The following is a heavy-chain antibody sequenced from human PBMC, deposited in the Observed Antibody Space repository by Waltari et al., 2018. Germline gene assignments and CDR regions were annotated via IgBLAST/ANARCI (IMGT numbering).Heavy chain of an antibody. V-gene: IGHV4-39*07. D-gene: IGHD3-3*01. CDR2: IYYSGRT. Sequence: QLQLQESGPGLVKPSETLSLTCTVSGGSISSSSYYWGWIRQPPGKGLEWIGSIYYSGRTYYNPSLKSRVTISVDTSKNQFSLKLSSVTAADTAVYYCAREFNFWSGFDYWGQGTLVTVSS. J-gene: IGHJ4*02. CDR3: AREFNFWSGFDY. CDR1: GGSISSSSYY.